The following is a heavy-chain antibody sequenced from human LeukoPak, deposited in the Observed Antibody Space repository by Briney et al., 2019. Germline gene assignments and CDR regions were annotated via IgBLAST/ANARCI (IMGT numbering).Heavy chain of an antibody. V-gene: IGHV3-21*01. J-gene: IGHJ6*03. CDR2: ISGSSDYI. D-gene: IGHD2-21*02. CDR3: ARVWGDPLGYYYYMDV. Sequence: GGSLRLSCAASGFTFNNYIMNWVRQAPGKGLEWVSPISGSSDYIYYADSVKGRFTISRDNAKNSLYLQMNSLRAEDTAVYYCARVWGDPLGYYYYMDVWGKGTTVTVSS. CDR1: GFTFNNYI.